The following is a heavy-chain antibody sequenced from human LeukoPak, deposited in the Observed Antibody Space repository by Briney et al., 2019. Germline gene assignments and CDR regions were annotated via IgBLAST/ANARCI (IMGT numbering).Heavy chain of an antibody. D-gene: IGHD4-17*01. CDR2: IYYSGST. CDR1: GYSISSGYY. J-gene: IGHJ5*02. V-gene: IGHV4-38-2*02. CDR3: AREGDYGDYSVRDWFDP. Sequence: SETLSFTCTVSGYSISSGYYWGWIRQPPGKGLEWIGSIYYSGSTYYNPSLKSRVTISVDTSKNQFSLKLSSVTAADTAVYYCAREGDYGDYSVRDWFDPWGQGTLVTVSS.